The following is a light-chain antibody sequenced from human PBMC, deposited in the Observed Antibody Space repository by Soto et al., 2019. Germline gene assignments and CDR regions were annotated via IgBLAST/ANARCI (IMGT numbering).Light chain of an antibody. Sequence: EIVLTQSPGTLSLSPGETATLSCRASQSVSSNLAWYQQKPGQAPRLLIYGASTRATGIPARFSGSGSGTEFTLTISSLQSEDFAVYYCQQYNNWPPGRTFGQGTKVDIK. CDR1: QSVSSN. V-gene: IGKV3-15*01. CDR3: QQYNNWPPGRT. J-gene: IGKJ1*01. CDR2: GAS.